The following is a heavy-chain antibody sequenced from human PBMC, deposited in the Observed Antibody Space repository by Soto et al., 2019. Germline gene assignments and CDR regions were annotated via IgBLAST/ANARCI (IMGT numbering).Heavy chain of an antibody. CDR1: GFTFRIYA. CDR2: ISGNGGT. J-gene: IGHJ4*02. V-gene: IGHV3-23*01. CDR3: AKDAPGSGWLSDY. D-gene: IGHD3-22*01. Sequence: EVQLLESGGGVTQPGGSLRLSCAASGFTFRIYAMSWVHQAPGKGLEWVSTISGNGGTSYADFVRGRFTISRDNSKNTLYLQMNSLRAEDTTVYYCAKDAPGSGWLSDYWGQGTRVTVSS.